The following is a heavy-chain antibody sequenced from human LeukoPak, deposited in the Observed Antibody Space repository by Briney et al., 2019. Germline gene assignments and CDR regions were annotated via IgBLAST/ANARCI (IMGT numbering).Heavy chain of an antibody. CDR3: ARLSPYYLGWFDP. CDR2: IYYSGST. CDR1: GGSISSSSYY. D-gene: IGHD3-10*01. J-gene: IGHJ5*02. Sequence: SETLSLTCTVSGGSISSSSYYWGWIRQPPGKGLEWIGSIYYSGSTYYNPSLKSRVTISVDTSKNQFSLKLSSVTAADTAVYYCARLSPYYLGWFDPWGQGTLVTVSS. V-gene: IGHV4-39*01.